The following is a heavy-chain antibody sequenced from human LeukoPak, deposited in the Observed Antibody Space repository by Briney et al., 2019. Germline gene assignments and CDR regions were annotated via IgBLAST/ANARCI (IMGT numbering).Heavy chain of an antibody. D-gene: IGHD6-13*01. CDR2: IQGDGSNT. CDR1: GFTFSKNW. CDR3: ARGTSAGGPISPFDF. Sequence: GGSLRLSCVASGFTFSKNWMHWVRQAPGKGLVWVSRIQGDGSNTNYADSVKGRFSISRDNAKNTVYLQMDSLRAEDTGIYYCARGTSAGGPISPFDFWGQGTVVTVSS. V-gene: IGHV3-74*01. J-gene: IGHJ4*02.